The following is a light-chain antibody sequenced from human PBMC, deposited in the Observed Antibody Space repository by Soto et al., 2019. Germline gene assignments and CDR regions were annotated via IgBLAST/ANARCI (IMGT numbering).Light chain of an antibody. Sequence: EIVLTQSPGTLSLSPGERATLSCRASQSVSSIFLAWSQHKPGQAPRLLIYGASTRATGIPDRFSGSGSGTDFILTISRLEPEDFAVYYCQQYGSSPRTFGHGTRVEIK. CDR3: QQYGSSPRT. CDR1: QSVSSIF. V-gene: IGKV3-20*01. J-gene: IGKJ1*01. CDR2: GAS.